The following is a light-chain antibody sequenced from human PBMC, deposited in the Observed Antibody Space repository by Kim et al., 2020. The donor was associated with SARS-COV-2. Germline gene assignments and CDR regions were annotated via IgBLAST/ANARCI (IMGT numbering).Light chain of an antibody. Sequence: QRVTISCTGSSSNIGATYGVHWYQQLPGTAPKLLIYDNTNRPSGVPDRFSGSKSGTSASLAITGLQAEDEADYFCQSYDSSLSGYVFGGGTKVTVL. CDR3: QSYDSSLSGYV. CDR2: DNT. J-gene: IGLJ2*01. CDR1: SSNIGATYG. V-gene: IGLV1-40*01.